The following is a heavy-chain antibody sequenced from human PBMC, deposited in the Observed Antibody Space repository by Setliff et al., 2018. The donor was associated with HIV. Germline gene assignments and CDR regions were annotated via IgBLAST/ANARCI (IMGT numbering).Heavy chain of an antibody. CDR2: INPKTGDT. J-gene: IGHJ4*02. CDR1: GYTFTDYF. V-gene: IGHV1-2*06. CDR3: ARQLSNSLDQ. Sequence: ASVKVSCKASGYTFTDYFMHWVRQAPGQGLEWMGRINPKTGDTKYKQKFQGRVTMTRDASINTAYMELSRLRSDDTAVYYCARQLSNSLDQWGQGTLVTVSS. D-gene: IGHD7-27*01.